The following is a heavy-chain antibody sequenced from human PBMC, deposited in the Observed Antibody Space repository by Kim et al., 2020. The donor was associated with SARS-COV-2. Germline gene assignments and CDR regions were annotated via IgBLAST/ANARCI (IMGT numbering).Heavy chain of an antibody. D-gene: IGHD6-19*01. V-gene: IGHV3-30*18. Sequence: GGSLRLSCAASGFTFSSYGIHWVRQAPGKGLEWVAVISYDGSNKYYADSVKGRFTISRDNSKNTLYLQMNSLRAEDTAVYYCAKGNGLVPFYDYGMDVWGQGTTVTVSS. J-gene: IGHJ6*02. CDR3: AKGNGLVPFYDYGMDV. CDR1: GFTFSSYG. CDR2: ISYDGSNK.